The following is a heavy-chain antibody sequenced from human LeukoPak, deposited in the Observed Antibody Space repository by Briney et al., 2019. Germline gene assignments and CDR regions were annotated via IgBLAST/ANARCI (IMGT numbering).Heavy chain of an antibody. CDR2: INHSGST. CDR1: GKSFSGYY. J-gene: IGHJ4*02. V-gene: IGHV4-34*01. Sequence: SETLSLTCAVYGKSFSGYYWSWIRQPPGKGLEWIAEINHSGSTNYNPSLKSRVTISVDTSKNQFSLKLSSVTAADTAMYYCTRGKAHLDYWGQGTLVTVSS. CDR3: TRGKAHLDY.